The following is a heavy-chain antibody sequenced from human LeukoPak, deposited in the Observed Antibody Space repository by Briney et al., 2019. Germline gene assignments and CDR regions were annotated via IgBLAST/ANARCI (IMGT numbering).Heavy chain of an antibody. V-gene: IGHV4-4*07. J-gene: IGHJ5*02. CDR1: GGSIRSYY. CDR3: ARDSGTTGEVKFDP. CDR2: IYSRGT. D-gene: IGHD3-10*01. Sequence: SETLSLTCTVSGGSIRSYYLSWIRQPAGKGLEWIGRIYSRGTTYNPSLKDRVTMSADTSRNHVSLTLNSVTAADTAVYYCARDSGTTGEVKFDPWGQGTLVTVSS.